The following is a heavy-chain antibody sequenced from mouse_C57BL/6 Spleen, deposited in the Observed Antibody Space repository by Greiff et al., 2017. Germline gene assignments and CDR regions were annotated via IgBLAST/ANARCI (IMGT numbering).Heavy chain of an antibody. J-gene: IGHJ4*01. CDR3: ARAAYYSNVDAMDY. Sequence: VQLQQSGAELVKPGASVKISCTASGYAFTSYWMNWVKQRPGKGLEWIGQIYPGDGDTNYNGKFKGKATLTADTSSSTAYMQLSSLTSEDSAIXFCARAAYYSNVDAMDYWGQGASLTGSS. D-gene: IGHD2-5*01. CDR1: GYAFTSYW. V-gene: IGHV1-80*01. CDR2: IYPGDGDT.